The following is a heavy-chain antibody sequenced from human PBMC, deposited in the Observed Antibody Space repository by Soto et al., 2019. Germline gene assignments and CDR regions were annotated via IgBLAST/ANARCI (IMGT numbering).Heavy chain of an antibody. Sequence: GGSLRLSCAAAGFTFRNYAMNWVRQAPGKGLELVSSISSNGGSAYYADSVKGRFTISRGNSKNTLYLQMNSLRADDTAVYYCARGYCSAVGCYVHYYYGFDVWGQGTTVTVSS. CDR3: ARGYCSAVGCYVHYYYGFDV. J-gene: IGHJ6*02. CDR2: ISSNGGSA. D-gene: IGHD2-15*01. V-gene: IGHV3-23*01. CDR1: GFTFRNYA.